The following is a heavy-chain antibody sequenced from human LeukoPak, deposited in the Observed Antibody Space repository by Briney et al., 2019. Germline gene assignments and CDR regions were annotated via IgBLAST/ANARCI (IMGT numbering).Heavy chain of an antibody. CDR3: ALSLYYYNSSGYYPFDY. V-gene: IGHV1-8*01. J-gene: IGHJ4*02. CDR2: MNPNSGNT. CDR1: GYTFIGYD. Sequence: ASVKVSFKASGYTFIGYDINWVRQAPGQGLEWMGWMNPNSGNTGYAQKFQGRVSMTRSTSISTAYMELSSLTSEDTAVYYCALSLYYYNSSGYYPFDYWGQGTLITVSS. D-gene: IGHD3-22*01.